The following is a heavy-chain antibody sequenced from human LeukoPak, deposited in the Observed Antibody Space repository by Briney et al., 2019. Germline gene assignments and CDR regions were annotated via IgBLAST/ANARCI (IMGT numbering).Heavy chain of an antibody. Sequence: GESLKISCKGSGYSFSSNWIGWLRQMPGKGLEWMGIIYPDDSDIKYSPSFQGQVTISADKSISTAYLQWSSLKASDTAIYYCARRGDSYGYSADYWGQGTLVTVSS. V-gene: IGHV5-51*01. D-gene: IGHD5-18*01. CDR2: IYPDDSDI. J-gene: IGHJ4*02. CDR3: ARRGDSYGYSADY. CDR1: GYSFSSNW.